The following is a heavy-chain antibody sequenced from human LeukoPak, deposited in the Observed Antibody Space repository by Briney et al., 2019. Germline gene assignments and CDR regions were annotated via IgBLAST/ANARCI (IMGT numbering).Heavy chain of an antibody. CDR1: GFTFSSYA. CDR2: ISYDGSNK. J-gene: IGHJ4*02. Sequence: GGSLRLSCAAPGFTFSSYAMHWVRQAPGKGLEWVAVISYDGSNKYYADSVKGRFTISRDNSKNTLYLQMNSLRAEDTAVYYCARATYYYDSSGYDKFDYWGQGTLVTVSS. D-gene: IGHD3-22*01. CDR3: ARATYYYDSSGYDKFDY. V-gene: IGHV3-30*04.